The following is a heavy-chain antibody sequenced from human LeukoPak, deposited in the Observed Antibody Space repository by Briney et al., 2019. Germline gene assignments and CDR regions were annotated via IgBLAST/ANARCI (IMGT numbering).Heavy chain of an antibody. CDR2: IYPGDSDT. V-gene: IGHV5-51*01. J-gene: IGHJ4*02. D-gene: IGHD5-18*01. CDR3: AAPKYSYGSDVTLGY. Sequence: GESLKISCKGSGYSFTSYWIGWVRQMPGKGLEWMGIIYPGDSDTRYSPSFQGQVTISADKSISTAYLQWSSLKASDTAMYYCAAPKYSYGSDVTLGYWGQGTLVTVSA. CDR1: GYSFTSYW.